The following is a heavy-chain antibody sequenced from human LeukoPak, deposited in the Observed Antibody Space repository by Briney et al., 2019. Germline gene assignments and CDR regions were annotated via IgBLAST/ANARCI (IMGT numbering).Heavy chain of an antibody. D-gene: IGHD3-22*01. CDR3: AMIKEG. CDR2: IKEDGSEK. CDR1: GFTFSTYW. Sequence: PGGSLRLSCAASGFTFSTYWMSWVRQAPGKGLEWVANIKEDGSEKQYVDAVKGRFTISRDSAKNSLYLQMNSLRAEDTAVYYCAMIKEGWGQGTLVTVSS. V-gene: IGHV3-7*01. J-gene: IGHJ4*02.